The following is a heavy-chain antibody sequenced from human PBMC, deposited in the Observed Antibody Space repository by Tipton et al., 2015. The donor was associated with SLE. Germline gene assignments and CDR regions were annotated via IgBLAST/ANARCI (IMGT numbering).Heavy chain of an antibody. CDR3: ARQEDCTGGVCSSDS. CDR1: GGSISSSSYY. Sequence: TLSLTCTVSGGSISSSSYYWGWIRQPPGKGLEWIGSIYYSGSTYYNPSLKSRVTISVDTSKNQFSLKLSSVTAADTAVYYCARQEDCTGGVCSSDSGGQGTLVPVSS. V-gene: IGHV4-39*07. J-gene: IGHJ4*02. D-gene: IGHD2-8*02. CDR2: IYYSGST.